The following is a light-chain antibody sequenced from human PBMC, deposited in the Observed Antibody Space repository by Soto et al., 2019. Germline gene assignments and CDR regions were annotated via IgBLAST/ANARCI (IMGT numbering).Light chain of an antibody. CDR3: QQYTRYYT. J-gene: IGKJ2*01. V-gene: IGKV1-5*03. CDR2: KAS. Sequence: DIQMTQSPSTLSASVGDRVTMTCRASESISTWVAWYQQKPGKVPKLLIYKASNLESGVPSRFSGSGSGTEFTLNISRLQPDDIGTYYCQQYTRYYTVGPGTQLEI. CDR1: ESISTW.